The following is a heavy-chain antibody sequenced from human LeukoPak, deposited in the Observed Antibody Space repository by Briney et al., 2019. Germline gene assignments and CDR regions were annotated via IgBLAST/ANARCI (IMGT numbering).Heavy chain of an antibody. CDR1: GFTFDDYA. CDR2: ISGDGGTT. D-gene: IGHD1-26*01. J-gene: IGHJ4*02. Sequence: GGSLRLSCAASGFTFDDYAMHWVRQAPGKGLEWVSLISGDGGTTHCADSVKGRFTISRDYSKNSLYLQMNSLRTEDTALYYCVKSYSGSYDFDYWGQGTLVTVSS. V-gene: IGHV3-43*02. CDR3: VKSYSGSYDFDY.